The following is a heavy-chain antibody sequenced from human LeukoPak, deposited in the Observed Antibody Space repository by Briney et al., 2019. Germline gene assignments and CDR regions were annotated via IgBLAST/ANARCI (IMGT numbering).Heavy chain of an antibody. Sequence: GGSLRLSCAASGSTFSSYAMHWVRQAPGKGLEWVALISYDGGIMYYADSVKGRFTISRDSSKNTLYLHMNSLRTEDTAVYYRARDPAGYTYGYWGYFDYWGQGILVTVSS. CDR2: ISYDGGIM. J-gene: IGHJ4*02. V-gene: IGHV3-30-3*01. CDR1: GSTFSSYA. CDR3: ARDPAGYTYGYWGYFDY. D-gene: IGHD5-18*01.